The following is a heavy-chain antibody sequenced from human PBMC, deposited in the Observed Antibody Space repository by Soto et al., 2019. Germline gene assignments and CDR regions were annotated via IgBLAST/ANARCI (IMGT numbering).Heavy chain of an antibody. CDR3: ASSRLGYLRN. CDR1: GGSISSSSYY. Sequence: LETLSLTCTVSGGSISSSSYYWGWIRQPPGKGLEWIGSIYYSGSTYYNPSLKSRVTISVDTSKNQFSLKLSSVTAADTAVYYCASSRLGYLRNWGQGTLVTVSS. CDR2: IYYSGST. D-gene: IGHD6-13*01. V-gene: IGHV4-39*01. J-gene: IGHJ4*02.